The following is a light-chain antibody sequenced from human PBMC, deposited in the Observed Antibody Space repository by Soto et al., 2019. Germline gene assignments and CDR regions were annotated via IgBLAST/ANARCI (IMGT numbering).Light chain of an antibody. Sequence: QSALTQPASVSGSPGQSITISCTGTSSDVGGYNSVSWYQQHPGKAPKLILYDVTDRPSGVSYRFSGSKSGNTASLTISGLQAADEADYFCRSFTSSKTNVFGSGTKVTVL. CDR1: SSDVGGYNS. V-gene: IGLV2-14*01. J-gene: IGLJ1*01. CDR3: RSFTSSKTNV. CDR2: DVT.